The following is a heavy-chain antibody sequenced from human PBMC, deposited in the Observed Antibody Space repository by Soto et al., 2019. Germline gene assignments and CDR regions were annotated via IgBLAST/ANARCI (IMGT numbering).Heavy chain of an antibody. V-gene: IGHV4-59*08. D-gene: IGHD5-12*01. Sequence: SETLSLTCTVSGGSISSYYWSWIRQPPGKGLEWIGYIYYSGSTNYNPSLKSRVTISVDTSKNQFSLKLSSVTAADTAVYYCASTPGYSGYDYQPLDYWGQGTLVT. CDR3: ASTPGYSGYDYQPLDY. J-gene: IGHJ4*02. CDR1: GGSISSYY. CDR2: IYYSGST.